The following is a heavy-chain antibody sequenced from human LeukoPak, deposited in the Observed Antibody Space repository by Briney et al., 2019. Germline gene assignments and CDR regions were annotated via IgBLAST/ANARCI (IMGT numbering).Heavy chain of an antibody. D-gene: IGHD3-9*01. CDR1: GYTFTSYY. CDR2: INPSGGST. V-gene: IGHV1-46*01. Sequence: ASVKVSCKASGYTFTSYYMHWVRQAPGRGLEWVGIINPSGGSTSYAQKFQGRVTMTRDTSTSTVYMELSSLRSEDTAVYYCARGLDFDWLFVGDDAFDIWGQGTMVTVSS. CDR3: ARGLDFDWLFVGDDAFDI. J-gene: IGHJ3*02.